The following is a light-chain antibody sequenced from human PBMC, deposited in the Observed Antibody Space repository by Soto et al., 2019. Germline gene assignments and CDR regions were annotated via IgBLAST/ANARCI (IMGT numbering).Light chain of an antibody. CDR3: AAWDDSLSRVV. CDR1: SSNIGSNT. J-gene: IGLJ3*02. Sequence: QPVLTQPPSASGTPGQRVTISCSGSSSNIGSNTVNWYQQLPGTAPKLLIFRNNQRPSGVPDRFSGSKSDTSASLAISGLRSEDEADYFCAAWDDSLSRVVFGGGTKLTVL. V-gene: IGLV1-47*01. CDR2: RNN.